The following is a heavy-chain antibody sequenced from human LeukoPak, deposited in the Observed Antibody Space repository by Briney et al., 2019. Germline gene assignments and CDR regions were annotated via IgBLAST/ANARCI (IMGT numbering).Heavy chain of an antibody. CDR3: VRQSAGSGYFFDY. J-gene: IGHJ4*02. CDR1: GYSFTSYW. D-gene: IGHD1-14*01. CDR2: IYPGDSDS. Sequence: GESLKISCKGSGYSFTSYWIAWVRQMPGEGLEWMGIIYPGDSDSRYSPSFQGQVTISADKSIRTAYLQWSSLTASDTAMYYCVRQSAGSGYFFDYWGQGTHVTVSS. V-gene: IGHV5-51*01.